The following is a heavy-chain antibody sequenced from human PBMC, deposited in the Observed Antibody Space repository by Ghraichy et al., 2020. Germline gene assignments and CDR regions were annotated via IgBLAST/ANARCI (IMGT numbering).Heavy chain of an antibody. V-gene: IGHV4-59*01. CDR2: MYYSGTT. Sequence: SETLSLTCTVSGGSMNNYYWSWIRQPPGKGLEWIGYMYYSGTTSYIPSLKSRVTISVDTSKNQFSLKLTSVTAADTAVYYCARDRTLYGGMDVWCQGTTFTVSS. J-gene: IGHJ6*02. CDR1: GGSMNNYY. CDR3: ARDRTLYGGMDV. D-gene: IGHD2-8*01.